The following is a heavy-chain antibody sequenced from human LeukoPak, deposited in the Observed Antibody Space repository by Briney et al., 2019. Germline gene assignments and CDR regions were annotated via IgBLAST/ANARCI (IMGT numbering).Heavy chain of an antibody. CDR3: AKDDAYGDHVKFDY. CDR2: ISGDGGST. V-gene: IGHV3-43*02. J-gene: IGHJ4*02. Sequence: GGSLRLSCAASGFTFDEYAMHWVRQAPGKGLEWVSLISGDGGSTYYADSVKGRFTISRDNSKNSLYLQMNSLRTEDTALYYCAKDDAYGDHVKFDYWGQGTLVTVSS. D-gene: IGHD4-17*01. CDR1: GFTFDEYA.